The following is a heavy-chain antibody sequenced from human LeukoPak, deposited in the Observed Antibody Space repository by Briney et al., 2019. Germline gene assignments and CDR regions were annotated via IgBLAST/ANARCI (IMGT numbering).Heavy chain of an antibody. CDR2: IYYSGST. V-gene: IGHV4-59*08. Sequence: LSESLSLTCTVSGGSISSYYWSWIRQPPGKGLEWIGYIYYSGSTNYNPSLKSRVTISVDTSKNQFSLKLSSVTAADTAVYYCARGVSYYDSSGYYNEYFQHWGQGTLDPVFS. CDR1: GGSISSYY. CDR3: ARGVSYYDSSGYYNEYFQH. D-gene: IGHD3-22*01. J-gene: IGHJ1*01.